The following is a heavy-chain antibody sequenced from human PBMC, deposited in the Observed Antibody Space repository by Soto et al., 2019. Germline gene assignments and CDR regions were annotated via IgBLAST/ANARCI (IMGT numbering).Heavy chain of an antibody. CDR1: GFTFSSYA. J-gene: IGHJ6*02. V-gene: IGHV3-23*01. CDR3: AKVTMARGVIYYYYYGMDV. CDR2: ISGSGGST. Sequence: GGSLRLSCAASGFTFSSYAMSWVHQAPGKGLEWVSAISGSGGSTYYADSVKGRFTISRDNSKNTLYLQMNSLRAEDTAVYYCAKVTMARGVIYYYYYGMDVWGQGTTVTVSS. D-gene: IGHD3-10*01.